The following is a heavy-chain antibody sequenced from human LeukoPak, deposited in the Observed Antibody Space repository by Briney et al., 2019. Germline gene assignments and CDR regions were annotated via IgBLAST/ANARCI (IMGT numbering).Heavy chain of an antibody. CDR3: ASQSPGYSSGWSDYYMDV. CDR2: IYYSGST. D-gene: IGHD6-19*01. J-gene: IGHJ6*03. Sequence: SETLSLTCTVSGGSISSYYWSWIRQPPGKGLEWIGYIYYSGSTNYNPSLKSRVTISVDTSKNQFSLKLSSVTAADTAVYYCASQSPGYSSGWSDYYMDVWGKGTTVTVSS. V-gene: IGHV4-59*01. CDR1: GGSISSYY.